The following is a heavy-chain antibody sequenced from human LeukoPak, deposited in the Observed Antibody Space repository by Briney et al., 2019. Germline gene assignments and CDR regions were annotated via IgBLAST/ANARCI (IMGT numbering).Heavy chain of an antibody. CDR2: ISSSSYI. D-gene: IGHD2-15*01. V-gene: IGHV3-69-1*01. Sequence: GGSLRLSCAASGFTFSDYYMSWIRQAPGKGLVWVSSISSSSYIYYADSVKGRFTISRDNAENSLYLQMNSLRAEETAVYYCARDSCSGGSCYSTDYWGQGTLVTVSS. J-gene: IGHJ4*02. CDR1: GFTFSDYY. CDR3: ARDSCSGGSCYSTDY.